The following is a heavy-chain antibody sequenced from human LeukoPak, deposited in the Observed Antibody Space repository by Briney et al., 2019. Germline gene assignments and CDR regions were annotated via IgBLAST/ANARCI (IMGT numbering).Heavy chain of an antibody. Sequence: SQTLSLTCAVSGGSLSSGGYSWRWIRQPPGKGLEWIGYIYHSGSTYYNPSLKSRVTISVDRSKNQFSLKLSSVTAADTAVYYCARSMVRGHYYGMDVWGKGTTVTVSS. CDR3: ARSMVRGHYYGMDV. V-gene: IGHV4-30-2*01. CDR2: IYHSGST. J-gene: IGHJ6*04. CDR1: GGSLSSGGYS. D-gene: IGHD3-10*01.